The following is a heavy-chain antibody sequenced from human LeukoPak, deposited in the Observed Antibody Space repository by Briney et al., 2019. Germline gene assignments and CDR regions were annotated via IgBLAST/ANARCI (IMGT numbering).Heavy chain of an antibody. CDR3: ARHFAYSSSSYFDY. V-gene: IGHV4-59*08. CDR1: GGSVSNYY. CDR2: VYYTGST. D-gene: IGHD6-6*01. Sequence: SETLSLTCSVSGGSVSNYYWSWIRQPPGKGLEWIRYVYYTGSTNYNPSLKSRVTMFEDKSKNQFSLRLYSVAVADTAVYYCARHFAYSSSSYFDYWGQGSLVTVSS. J-gene: IGHJ4*02.